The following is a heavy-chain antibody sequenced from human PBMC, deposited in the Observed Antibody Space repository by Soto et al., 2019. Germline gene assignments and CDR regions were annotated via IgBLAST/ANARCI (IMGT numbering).Heavy chain of an antibody. V-gene: IGHV3-23*01. CDR2: ISGSGGNT. CDR1: GFTFSSYT. Sequence: GGPLRLSCAAAGFTFSSYTMIWVRQATGKGLEWVSAISGSGGNTYYADSVKGRFTISRDNSRNTLYLQMNSLRADDTAVYYCAKVPRYCSGGSCYGGYFDYWGQGTLVTVSS. J-gene: IGHJ4*02. CDR3: AKVPRYCSGGSCYGGYFDY. D-gene: IGHD2-15*01.